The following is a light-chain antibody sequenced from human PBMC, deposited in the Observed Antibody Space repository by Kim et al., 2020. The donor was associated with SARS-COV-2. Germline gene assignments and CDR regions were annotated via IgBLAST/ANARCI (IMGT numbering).Light chain of an antibody. V-gene: IGLV3-19*01. CDR1: SLRSYY. CDR3: NSRDSSGNLWV. CDR2: GNN. J-gene: IGLJ3*02. Sequence: SSELTQDPAVSVALGQTVRITCQGYSLRSYYTSWYQQKPGQAPVLVIYGNNIRPSGIPDRFSGSSSGNTASLTIPGAQAEDEADYYCNSRDSSGNLWVFG.